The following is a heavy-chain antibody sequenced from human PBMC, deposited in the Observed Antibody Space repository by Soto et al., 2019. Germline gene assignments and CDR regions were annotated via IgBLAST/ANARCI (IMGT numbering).Heavy chain of an antibody. D-gene: IGHD6-19*01. V-gene: IGHV3-11*01. CDR3: ARDKSSGWYEENYYYYGMDV. CDR2: ISSSGSTI. J-gene: IGHJ6*02. CDR1: GFTFSDYY. Sequence: QVQLVESGGGLVKPGGSLRLSCAASGFTFSDYYMSWIRQAPGKGLEWVSYISSSGSTIYYADSVKGRFTISRDNAKNSLYLQMNSLRAEDTAVYYCARDKSSGWYEENYYYYGMDVWGQGTTVTVSS.